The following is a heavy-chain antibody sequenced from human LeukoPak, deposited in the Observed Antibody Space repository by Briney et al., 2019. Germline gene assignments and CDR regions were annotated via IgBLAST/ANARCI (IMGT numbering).Heavy chain of an antibody. J-gene: IGHJ4*02. CDR3: ASPQFCSGGSCYDY. CDR2: INPNSGGT. D-gene: IGHD2-15*01. CDR1: GYTFTGYH. Sequence: GASVKVSCKASGYTFTGYHMHWVRQAPGQGLEWMGRINPNSGGTNYAQKFQGRVTMTRDTSISTAYMELSRLRSDDTAVYYCASPQFCSGGSCYDYWGQGTLVTVSS. V-gene: IGHV1-2*06.